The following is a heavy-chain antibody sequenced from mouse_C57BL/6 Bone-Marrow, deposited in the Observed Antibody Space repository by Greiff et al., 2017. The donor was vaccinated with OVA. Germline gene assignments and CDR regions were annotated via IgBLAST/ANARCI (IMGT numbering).Heavy chain of an antibody. J-gene: IGHJ1*03. CDR1: GFTFSDYG. CDR2: ISSGSSTI. CDR3: ARRYFDV. V-gene: IGHV5-17*01. Sequence: EVMLVESGGGLVKPGGSLKLSCAASGFTFSDYGMHWVRQAPEKGLEWVAYISSGSSTIYYADTVKGRFTITRDNAKNTLFLQMTSLRSGDTAIYFCARRYFDVWGTGTTVTVSS.